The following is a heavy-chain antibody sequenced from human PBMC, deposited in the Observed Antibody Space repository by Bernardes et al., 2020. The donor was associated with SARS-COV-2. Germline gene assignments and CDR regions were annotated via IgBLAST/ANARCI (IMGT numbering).Heavy chain of an antibody. CDR1: GFTLTPYA. D-gene: IGHD2-21*02. Sequence: GGSLRLSCAASGFTLTPYAMSWVRQAPGTGLEWVSGISGYADNTYYADSVKGRFTISRDNSKNTLFLQMDSLRPEDTAVYYCAKDYCGGDCDFFDYWGQGALVTVSS. CDR2: ISGYADNT. CDR3: AKDYCGGDCDFFDY. J-gene: IGHJ4*02. V-gene: IGHV3-23*01.